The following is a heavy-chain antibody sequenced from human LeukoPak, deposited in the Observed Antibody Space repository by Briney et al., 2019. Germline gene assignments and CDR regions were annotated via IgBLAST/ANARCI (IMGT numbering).Heavy chain of an antibody. CDR3: ARGTEAYSSSWLTIDY. J-gene: IGHJ4*02. V-gene: IGHV1-69*05. Sequence: SVKVSCKASGGTFSSYAISWVRQAPGQGLEWMGGIIPIFGTASYAQKFQGRVTITTDESTSTAYMELSSLRSEDTAVYYCARGTEAYSSSWLTIDYWGQGTLVTVSS. D-gene: IGHD6-13*01. CDR2: IIPIFGTA. CDR1: GGTFSSYA.